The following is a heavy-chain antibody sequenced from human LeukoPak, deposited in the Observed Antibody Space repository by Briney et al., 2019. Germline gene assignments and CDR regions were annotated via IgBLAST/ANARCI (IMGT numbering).Heavy chain of an antibody. CDR3: AKGGYGDYDLGVY. CDR2: ISGSGGST. J-gene: IGHJ4*02. Sequence: PGGSLRLSCAASGFTFSSYSMNWVRQAPGKGLEWVSAISGSGGSTYYADSVKGRFTISRDNSKNTLYLQMNSLRAEDTAVYYCAKGGYGDYDLGVYWGQGTLVTVSS. D-gene: IGHD4-17*01. CDR1: GFTFSSYS. V-gene: IGHV3-23*01.